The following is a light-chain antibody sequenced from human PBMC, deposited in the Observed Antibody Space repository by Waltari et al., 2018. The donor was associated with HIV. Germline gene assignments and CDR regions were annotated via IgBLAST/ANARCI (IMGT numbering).Light chain of an antibody. V-gene: IGLV8-61*01. CDR1: SGSVSPSYY. J-gene: IGLJ2*01. CDR2: STN. Sequence: QTVVTQEPSFSVSPGGTVTLTCGLRSGSVSPSYYPSWYQQTPGQAPLMLIYSTNNRSSGVPDRFSGSILGNKAALIITGAQADDESDYYCVLYMGSGISVFGGGTKLTVL. CDR3: VLYMGSGISV.